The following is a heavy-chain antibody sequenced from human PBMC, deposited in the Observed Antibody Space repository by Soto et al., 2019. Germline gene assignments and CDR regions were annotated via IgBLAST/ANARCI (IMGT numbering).Heavy chain of an antibody. J-gene: IGHJ5*02. D-gene: IGHD3-10*01. CDR2: LSSSGSTI. CDR3: ARELLLINMVRGQQET. Sequence: VGSLRLSCAASGFTFSSYEMNWVRQAPGKGLEWVSYLSSSGSTIYYADSVKGRFTISRDNAKNSLYLQMNSLRAEDTAVYYCARELLLINMVRGQQETCGQGTLDTVSS. V-gene: IGHV3-48*03. CDR1: GFTFSSYE.